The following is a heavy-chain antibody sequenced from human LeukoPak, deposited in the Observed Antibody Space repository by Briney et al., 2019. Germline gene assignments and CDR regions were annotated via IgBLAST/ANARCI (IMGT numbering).Heavy chain of an antibody. Sequence: GGSLRLSCAASGFTFSSYAMSWVRQAPGKGLEWVSGISGSGGSTYYADSVKGRFTISRDNSKNTLYLQMNSLRAEDTAVYYCAKYGYCSSTSCSRTVFDYWGQGTLVTVSS. V-gene: IGHV3-23*01. CDR3: AKYGYCSSTSCSRTVFDY. CDR2: ISGSGGST. D-gene: IGHD2-2*01. CDR1: GFTFSSYA. J-gene: IGHJ4*02.